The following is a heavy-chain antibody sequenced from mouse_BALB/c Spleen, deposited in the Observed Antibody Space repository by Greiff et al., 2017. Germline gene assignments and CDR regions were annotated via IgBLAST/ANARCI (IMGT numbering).Heavy chain of an antibody. CDR3: TRLDSSGYY. CDR2: INSNGGST. Sequence: EVHLVESGGGLVQPGGSLKLSCAASGFTFSSYGMSWVRQTPDKRLELVATINSNGGSTYYPDSVKGRFTISRDNAKNTLYLQMSSLKSEDTAMYYCTRLDSSGYYWGQGTTLTVSS. D-gene: IGHD3-2*01. V-gene: IGHV5-6-3*01. CDR1: GFTFSSYG. J-gene: IGHJ2*01.